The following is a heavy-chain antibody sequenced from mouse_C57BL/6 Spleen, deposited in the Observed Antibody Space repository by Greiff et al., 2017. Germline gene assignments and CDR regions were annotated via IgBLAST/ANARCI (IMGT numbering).Heavy chain of an antibody. D-gene: IGHD1-1*01. J-gene: IGHJ2*01. CDR2: IDPNSGGT. CDR1: GYTFTSYW. V-gene: IGHV1-72*01. CDR3: EREGAPITTVVRYYFDY. Sequence: VQLQQSGAELVKPGASVKLSCKASGYTFTSYWMHWVKQRPGRGLEWIGRIDPNSGGTKYNEKFKSKATLTVDKPSSTAYMQLSSLTSEDSAVYYCEREGAPITTVVRYYFDYWGQGTTLTVSS.